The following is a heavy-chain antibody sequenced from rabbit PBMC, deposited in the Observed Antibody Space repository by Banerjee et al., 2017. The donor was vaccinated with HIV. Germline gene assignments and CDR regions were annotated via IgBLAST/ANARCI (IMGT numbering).Heavy chain of an antibody. V-gene: IGHV1S45*01. Sequence: QEQLEESGGDLVKPEGSLTLTCTASGFTHSSTYYMCWVRQAPGKGLEWIACIYNGDGSTAYASWVNGRFTISKTSSTTVTLQMTSLTAADTATYFCARDGDYDDFVYYLNLWGPGTLVTVS. CDR1: GFTHSSTYY. CDR3: ARDGDYDDFVYYLNL. CDR2: IYNGDGST. J-gene: IGHJ4*01. D-gene: IGHD2-1*01.